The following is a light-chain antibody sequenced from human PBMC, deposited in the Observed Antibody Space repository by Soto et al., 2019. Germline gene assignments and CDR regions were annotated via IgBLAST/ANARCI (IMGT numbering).Light chain of an antibody. J-gene: IGKJ3*01. CDR3: QQYYSSPFP. CDR1: QSLLYSSNNKNY. V-gene: IGKV4-1*01. Sequence: DIVMTQSPDSLAVSLGERATINCKSSQSLLYSSNNKNYLAWYQQRPGQPPRLLMHWASTRESGVPDRFSGSGSGTDFTLTISSLQAEDVAVYYCQQYYSSPFPFGPGTKVDIK. CDR2: WAS.